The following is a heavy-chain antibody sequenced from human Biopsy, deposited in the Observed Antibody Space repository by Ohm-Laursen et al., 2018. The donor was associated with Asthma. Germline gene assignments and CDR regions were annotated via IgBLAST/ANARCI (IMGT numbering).Heavy chain of an antibody. V-gene: IGHV1-69*01. CDR2: INSVFGTT. CDR3: ARKAGSCISRTCYSLDF. CDR1: GGTFNTYV. Sequence: SSVKVSCQSLGGTFNTYVIGWVRQAPGQGLEWMGGINSVFGTTTYPQKFQDRVTITADDSTSTVYMELSSLRSEDTAVYYCARKAGSCISRTCYSLDFWGQGTLVTVSS. D-gene: IGHD2-2*01. J-gene: IGHJ4*02.